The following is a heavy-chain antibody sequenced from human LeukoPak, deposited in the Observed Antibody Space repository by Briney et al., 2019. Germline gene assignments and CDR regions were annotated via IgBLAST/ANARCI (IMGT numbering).Heavy chain of an antibody. CDR3: AREYCSSTSCYVGYYFDY. CDR1: GYTFTGYY. D-gene: IGHD2-2*01. Sequence: ASVKVSCKASGYTFTGYYMHWVRQAPGQGLEWMGWINPNSGGTNYAQKFQGRVTVTRDTSISTAYMELSRLRSDDTAVYYCAREYCSSTSCYVGYYFDYWGQGTLVTVSS. J-gene: IGHJ4*02. CDR2: INPNSGGT. V-gene: IGHV1-2*02.